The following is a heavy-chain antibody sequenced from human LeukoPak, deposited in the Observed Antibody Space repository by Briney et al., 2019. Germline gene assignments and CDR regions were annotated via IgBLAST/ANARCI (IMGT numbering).Heavy chain of an antibody. D-gene: IGHD3-16*01. Sequence: PSETPSLTCSVSGGSISSYSWSWIRQPAGKGLDWIGRIFSSGSSKYNPSLKSRVIMSVDTSKNQFSLKLTSVTAADTAVYYCAREGGGFDYWGQGTLVTVSS. J-gene: IGHJ4*02. V-gene: IGHV4-4*07. CDR3: AREGGGFDY. CDR2: IFSSGSS. CDR1: GGSISSYS.